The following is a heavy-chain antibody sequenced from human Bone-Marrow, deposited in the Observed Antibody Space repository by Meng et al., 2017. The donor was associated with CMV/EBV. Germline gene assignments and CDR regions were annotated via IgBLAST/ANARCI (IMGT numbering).Heavy chain of an antibody. J-gene: IGHJ4*02. CDR3: ATRRAHSDGRGSWYYQFDH. D-gene: IGHD3-22*01. V-gene: IGHV4-4*07. Sequence: GPWQVYGPRLLTPSETLSLTSAVAGDTINPYCLSGIRQPAGKGLVWIGRLYNSGSTNYNPSLNRRVTMSIDTSNKQFSLRLSSVTAADTAVYYCATRRAHSDGRGSWYYQFDHWGQGTLVTVSS. CDR1: GDTINPYC. CDR2: LYNSGST.